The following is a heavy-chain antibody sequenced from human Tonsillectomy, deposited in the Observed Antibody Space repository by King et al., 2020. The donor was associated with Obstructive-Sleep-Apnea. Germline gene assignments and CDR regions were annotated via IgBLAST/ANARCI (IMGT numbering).Heavy chain of an antibody. V-gene: IGHV4-31*03. CDR1: GDSINRGGYY. Sequence: PLQESGPGLVKPSQTLSLTCTVSGDSINRGGYYWSWIRQHPGKGLEWIGYIYYSGSTSYNPSLKSRIAISVDTSKNQFSLQLSSVTAADTAVYYCARGREYYYDSSAYIDYWGQGTLVTVSS. CDR2: IYYSGST. CDR3: ARGREYYYDSSAYIDY. D-gene: IGHD3-22*01. J-gene: IGHJ4*02.